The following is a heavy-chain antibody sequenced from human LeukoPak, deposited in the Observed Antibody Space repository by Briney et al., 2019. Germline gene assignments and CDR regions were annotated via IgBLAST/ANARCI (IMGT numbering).Heavy chain of an antibody. CDR1: GFTFSSYW. V-gene: IGHV3-7*01. CDR2: IHQDGSEK. CDR3: ARTFASDYGDYWFDY. Sequence: GGSLRLSCAASGFTFSSYWMSWVRQAPGTGLEWVANIHQDGSEKYYVDSVKGRFTISRDNAKNSLYLQMNSLRAEDTAVYYCARTFASDYGDYWFDYWGQGTLVTVSS. D-gene: IGHD4-17*01. J-gene: IGHJ4*02.